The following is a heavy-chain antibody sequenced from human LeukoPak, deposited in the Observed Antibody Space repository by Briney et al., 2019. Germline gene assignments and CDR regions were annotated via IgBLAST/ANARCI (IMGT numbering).Heavy chain of an antibody. Sequence: SETLSLTCIVSGGSISSSSYYWGWIRQPPGKGLEWIGSIHYSGSTYYNPSLKSRVTISVDTPKNQFSLKLSSVTAADTAVYYCARGRTVTTFGGFDPWGQGTLVTVSS. CDR3: ARGRTVTTFGGFDP. CDR2: IHYSGST. D-gene: IGHD4-17*01. CDR1: GGSISSSSYY. V-gene: IGHV4-39*01. J-gene: IGHJ5*02.